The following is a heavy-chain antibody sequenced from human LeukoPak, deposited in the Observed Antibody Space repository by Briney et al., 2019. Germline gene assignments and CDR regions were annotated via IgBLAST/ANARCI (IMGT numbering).Heavy chain of an antibody. CDR3: ARDDPIAAAIPYS. CDR1: GYTFTNYG. V-gene: IGHV1-18*01. Sequence: GASVKVSCKASGYTFTNYGISWVRQAPGQGLEWMEWISVYNGNTNYAQNLQGRVTLTTDTSTSTAYMELRSLISDDTAVYYCARDDPIAAAIPYSWGQGTLVTVSS. D-gene: IGHD6-13*01. CDR2: ISVYNGNT. J-gene: IGHJ4*02.